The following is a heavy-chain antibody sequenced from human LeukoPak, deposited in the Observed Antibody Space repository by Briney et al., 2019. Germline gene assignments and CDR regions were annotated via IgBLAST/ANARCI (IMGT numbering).Heavy chain of an antibody. Sequence: ASVKVSCKASGYTFTGYYMHWVRQAPGQGLEWMGWINPNSGGTNYAQKVQGRVTMTRDTSTSTAYMEVSSLRSEDTAVYYCATDQDFWSGYSAWGKGTLVTVSS. V-gene: IGHV1-2*02. CDR3: ATDQDFWSGYSA. J-gene: IGHJ4*02. D-gene: IGHD3-3*01. CDR1: GYTFTGYY. CDR2: INPNSGGT.